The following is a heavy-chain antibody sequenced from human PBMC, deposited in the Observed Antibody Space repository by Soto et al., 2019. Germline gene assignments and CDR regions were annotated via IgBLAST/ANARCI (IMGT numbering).Heavy chain of an antibody. V-gene: IGHV3-48*01. CDR3: AKHRKAARPRYFDL. CDR2: FTSTRSTK. Sequence: WGDMRLSSAACVFTSIRHTMNWVRQAYGKGLEWISYFTSTRSTKNYAASEKGRFTFPRDNPKNTLYLKMNSLRAEDRAVYYCAKHRKAARPRYFDLGGRGTLVTGSS. CDR1: VFTSIRHT. D-gene: IGHD6-6*01. J-gene: IGHJ2*01.